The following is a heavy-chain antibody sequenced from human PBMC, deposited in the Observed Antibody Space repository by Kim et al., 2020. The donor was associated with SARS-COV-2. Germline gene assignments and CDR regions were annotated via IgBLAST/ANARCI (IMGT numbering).Heavy chain of an antibody. CDR1: GFTFSSYA. V-gene: IGHV3-23*01. CDR2: ISGSGGST. J-gene: IGHJ5*02. Sequence: GGSLRLSCAASGFTFSSYAMSWVRQAPGKGLEWVSAISGSGGSTYYADSVKGRFTISRDNSKNTLYLQMNSLRAEDTAVYYCAKDRAIRATSPGAYYYGPWGQGTLVTVSS. D-gene: IGHD3-10*01. CDR3: AKDRAIRATSPGAYYYGP.